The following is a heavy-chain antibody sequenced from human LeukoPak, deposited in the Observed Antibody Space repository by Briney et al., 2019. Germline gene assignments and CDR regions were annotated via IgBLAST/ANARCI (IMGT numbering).Heavy chain of an antibody. Sequence: GGSLRLSCAASGFTFSSYGMHWVRQAPGKGLEWVAVISYDGSNKYYADSVKGRFTISRDNSKNTLHLQMNSLRAEDTAVYYCAKLAVAGTSDFDYWGQGTLVTVSS. D-gene: IGHD6-19*01. CDR1: GFTFSSYG. CDR2: ISYDGSNK. V-gene: IGHV3-30*18. CDR3: AKLAVAGTSDFDY. J-gene: IGHJ4*02.